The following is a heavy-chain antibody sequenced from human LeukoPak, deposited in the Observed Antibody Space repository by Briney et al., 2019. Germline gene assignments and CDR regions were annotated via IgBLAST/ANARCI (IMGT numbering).Heavy chain of an antibody. CDR1: GGSISNYY. Sequence: PETLSLTCTVSGGSISNYYWNWIRQPPGKGLEWIGYIYNSGSTNYNPSLKSRVTISVDTSKNQFSLKLSSVIAADTAVYYCARILSTQYDFWSGYPGTGFDPCGQGAIVADSS. CDR2: IYNSGST. V-gene: IGHV4-59*01. CDR3: ARILSTQYDFWSGYPGTGFDP. D-gene: IGHD3-3*01. J-gene: IGHJ5*02.